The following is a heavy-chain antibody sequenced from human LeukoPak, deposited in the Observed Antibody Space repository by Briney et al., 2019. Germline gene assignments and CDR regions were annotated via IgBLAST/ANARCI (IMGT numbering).Heavy chain of an antibody. V-gene: IGHV4-34*01. CDR3: ARGKWFGEFTYYFDY. Sequence: SETLTLTCAVYGGSFSGYYWSWIRQPPGKGLEWIGEINHSGSTNYNPSLKSRVTISVDTSKNQFSLKLSSVTAADTAVYYCARGKWFGEFTYYFDYWGQGTLVTVSS. CDR1: GGSFSGYY. CDR2: INHSGST. D-gene: IGHD3-10*01. J-gene: IGHJ4*02.